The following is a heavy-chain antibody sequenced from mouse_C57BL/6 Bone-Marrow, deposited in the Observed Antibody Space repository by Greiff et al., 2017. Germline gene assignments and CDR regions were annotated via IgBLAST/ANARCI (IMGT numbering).Heavy chain of an antibody. D-gene: IGHD2-3*01. V-gene: IGHV1-59*01. J-gene: IGHJ3*01. CDR3: ARRDGPFAY. CDR1: GYTFTSYW. CDR2: IDPSDSYT. Sequence: QVQLQQPGAELVRPGPSVKLSCKASGYTFTSYWMHWVKLRPGQGLEWIGVIDPSDSYTNYNQKFKGKATLTVDTSSSTAYMQLSSLTSEDSAVYYCARRDGPFAYWGQGTLVTVSA.